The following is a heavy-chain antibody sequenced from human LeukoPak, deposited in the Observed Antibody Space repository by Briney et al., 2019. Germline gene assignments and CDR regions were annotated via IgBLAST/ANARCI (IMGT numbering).Heavy chain of an antibody. J-gene: IGHJ6*03. V-gene: IGHV3-49*04. CDR1: GFTFGDYA. D-gene: IGHD5-18*01. Sequence: PGGSLRLSCTASGFTFGDYAMSWVRQAPGKGLEWVGFIRSKAYGGTTEYAASVKGRFTISRDDSKSIAYLQMDSLKTEDTAVYYCTRQVVGGYSYGYINYYYYMDVWGKGTTVTVSS. CDR3: TRQVVGGYSYGYINYYYYMDV. CDR2: IRSKAYGGTT.